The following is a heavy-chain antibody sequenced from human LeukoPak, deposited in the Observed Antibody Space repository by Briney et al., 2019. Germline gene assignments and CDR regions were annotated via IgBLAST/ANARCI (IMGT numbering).Heavy chain of an antibody. CDR3: TRGYSIDY. CDR1: GFTFGDYA. D-gene: IGHD4-11*01. J-gene: IGHJ4*02. CDR2: IRSKASGGTT. Sequence: GRSLRLSCTASGFTFGDYAMSWVRQAPGKGLEWVGFIRSKASGGTTEYTASVKGRFTISRGDSKSIAYLQMNSLITEDTAIYYCTRGYSIDYWGQGTQVTVSS. V-gene: IGHV3-49*04.